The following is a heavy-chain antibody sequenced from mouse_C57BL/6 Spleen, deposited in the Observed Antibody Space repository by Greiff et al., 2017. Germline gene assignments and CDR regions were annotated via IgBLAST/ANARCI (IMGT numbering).Heavy chain of an antibody. V-gene: IGHV1-82*01. CDR1: GYAFSSSW. J-gene: IGHJ1*03. D-gene: IGHD1-1*01. CDR3: ARSMSATVVGYFGV. Sequence: QVQLQQSGPELVKPGASVKISCKASGYAFSSSWMNWVKQRPGKGLEWIGRIYPGAGDTNYNGKFKGKATLTADKSSSTAYMQLSSLTSEDSAVYFVARSMSATVVGYFGVWGTGTTVTVSS. CDR2: IYPGAGDT.